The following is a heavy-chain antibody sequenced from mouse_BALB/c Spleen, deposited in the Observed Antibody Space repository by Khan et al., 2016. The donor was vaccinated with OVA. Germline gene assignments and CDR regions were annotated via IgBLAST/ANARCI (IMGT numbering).Heavy chain of an antibody. J-gene: IGHJ3*01. D-gene: IGHD2-2*01. Sequence: QVQLQQSGGDLRKPGASVKISCKATGYTFSSYWIEWVKQRPGHGLEWIGQIFPGSVSTTYNEKFKGKATFTADTSSNTAYMQLSSLTSEDSAVYYCARGGYGGFAFWGQGTLVTVSA. CDR1: GYTFSSYW. CDR2: IFPGSVST. V-gene: IGHV1-9*01. CDR3: ARGGYGGFAF.